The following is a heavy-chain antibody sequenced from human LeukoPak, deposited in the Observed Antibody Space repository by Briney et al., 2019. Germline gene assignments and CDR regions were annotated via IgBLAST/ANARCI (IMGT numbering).Heavy chain of an antibody. CDR2: IYSGGST. CDR1: GFTVSSNY. D-gene: IGHD2-15*01. Sequence: QTGGSLRLSCAASGFTVSSNYMSWVRQAPGKGLEWVSVIYSGGSTYYADSVKGRFTISRDNSKNTLYLQMNSLRVEDTALYYCAKRYCSGGTCYPLDYWGQGTLVTVSS. J-gene: IGHJ4*02. V-gene: IGHV3-53*01. CDR3: AKRYCSGGTCYPLDY.